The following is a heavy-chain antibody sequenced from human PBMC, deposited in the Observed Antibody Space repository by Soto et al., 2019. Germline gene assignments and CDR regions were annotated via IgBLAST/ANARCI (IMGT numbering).Heavy chain of an antibody. J-gene: IGHJ6*02. CDR3: ARHGEYGMDV. Sequence: GESLKISCSGSGYSLTIYWSGWVRQMPGKGLEWMWIIYPGDSDTRYSPSFQGQVTISADKSISTAYLQWSSLKASDTAMYYCARHGEYGMDVWGQGTTVTVSS. CDR2: IYPGDSDT. CDR1: GYSLTIYW. V-gene: IGHV5-51*01.